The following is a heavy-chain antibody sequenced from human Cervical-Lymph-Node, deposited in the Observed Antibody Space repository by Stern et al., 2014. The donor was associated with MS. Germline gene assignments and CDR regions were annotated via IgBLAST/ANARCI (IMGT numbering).Heavy chain of an antibody. CDR3: GRSAISLYGDHLTLNP. CDR2: INPNTGAT. D-gene: IGHD4-17*01. Sequence: QVQLVESGPGVKKPGASVKVSCKTSGYIFTAYYIHWVRQAPGQGLEWMGWINPNTGATNYARKFSDKVAFTRDTSTTTAYMDLTGLTSDDTAVYFCGRSAISLYGDHLTLNPWGQGTLLTVSS. J-gene: IGHJ5*02. CDR1: GYIFTAYY. V-gene: IGHV1-2*02.